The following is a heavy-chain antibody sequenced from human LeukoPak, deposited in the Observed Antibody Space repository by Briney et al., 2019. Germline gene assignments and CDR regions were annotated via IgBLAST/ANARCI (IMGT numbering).Heavy chain of an antibody. J-gene: IGHJ4*02. Sequence: GGSLRPSCAASGFTFSSYAMSWVRQAPGKGLGWVSAISGSGGSTYYADSVKGRFTISRDNSKNTLYLQMNSLRAEDTAVYYCAKDQLVVPAAIDYWGQGTLVTVSS. D-gene: IGHD2-2*01. CDR3: AKDQLVVPAAIDY. V-gene: IGHV3-23*01. CDR2: ISGSGGST. CDR1: GFTFSSYA.